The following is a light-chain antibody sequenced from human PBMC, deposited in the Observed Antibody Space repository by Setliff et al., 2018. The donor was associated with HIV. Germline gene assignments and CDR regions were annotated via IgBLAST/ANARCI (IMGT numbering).Light chain of an antibody. Sequence: SYALTQPPSVSVSPGQTASITCSGDALGDKFTSWYQQHPGQSPILLIYQDTRRPSGIPERFSGSNSGNTVTLTISGTQAMDEADYYCQAWDSSSYVFGTGTKVTVL. CDR2: QDT. V-gene: IGLV3-1*01. CDR3: QAWDSSSYV. CDR1: ALGDKF. J-gene: IGLJ1*01.